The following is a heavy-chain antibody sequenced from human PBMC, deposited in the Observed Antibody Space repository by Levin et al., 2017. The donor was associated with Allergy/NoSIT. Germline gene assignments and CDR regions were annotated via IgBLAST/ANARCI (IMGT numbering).Heavy chain of an antibody. CDR2: IKQDGSEK. J-gene: IGHJ4*02. D-gene: IGHD6-19*01. V-gene: IGHV3-7*01. CDR3: VWPAYIAVAGTPHDEFDY. CDR1: GFTFSSYW. Sequence: GGSLRLSCAASGFTFSSYWMSWVRQAPGKGLEWVANIKQDGSEKYYVDSVKGRFTISRDNAKNSLYLQMNSLRAEDTAVYYCVWPAYIAVAGTPHDEFDYWGQGTLVTVSS.